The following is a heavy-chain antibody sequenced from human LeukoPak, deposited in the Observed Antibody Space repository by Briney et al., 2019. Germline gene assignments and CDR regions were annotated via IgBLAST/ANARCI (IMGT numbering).Heavy chain of an antibody. CDR2: IKQDVSEK. J-gene: IGHJ4*02. V-gene: IGHV3-7*01. Sequence: GGSLRLSCAASGFTFRSYWMSWVRQAPGKGLEWVANIKQDVSEKYYVDSVKGRFTISRDNARNSLYLQMNSLRAEDTAVYCCARALSFWSGYFTLGYWGQGTLVTASS. CDR3: ARALSFWSGYFTLGY. CDR1: GFTFRSYW. D-gene: IGHD3-3*01.